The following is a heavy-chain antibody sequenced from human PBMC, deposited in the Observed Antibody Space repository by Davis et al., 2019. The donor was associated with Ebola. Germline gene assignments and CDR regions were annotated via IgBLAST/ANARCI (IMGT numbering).Heavy chain of an antibody. CDR1: GFTFSSYD. D-gene: IGHD5-18*01. Sequence: PGGSLRFSCAASGFTFSSYDMHWVRQGTGKGLAWVSAIGTAGDTYYPGSVKGRFTISRENAKNSLYLQMNSLRAEDTAVYYCARVRFGDTAVDYWGQGTLVTVSS. CDR3: ARVRFGDTAVDY. J-gene: IGHJ4*02. V-gene: IGHV3-13*01. CDR2: IGTAGDT.